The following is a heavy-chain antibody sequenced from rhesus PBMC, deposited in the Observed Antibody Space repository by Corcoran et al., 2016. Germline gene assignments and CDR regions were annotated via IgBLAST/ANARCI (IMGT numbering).Heavy chain of an antibody. CDR1: GFSFSDYY. CDR2: ISYTGGST. V-gene: IGHV3S18*01. Sequence: EVQLVESGGGLAKPGGSLRLSCAASGFSFSDYYMYWVRQAPGKGLEWVSGISYTGGSTYYADSVKGRFTISRENAKNTLYLQMDSLRAEDTAVYYCARAVKTGVIIIDGLYSWGQGVVVTVSS. D-gene: IGHD3-34*01. J-gene: IGHJ6*01. CDR3: ARAVKTGVIIIDGLYS.